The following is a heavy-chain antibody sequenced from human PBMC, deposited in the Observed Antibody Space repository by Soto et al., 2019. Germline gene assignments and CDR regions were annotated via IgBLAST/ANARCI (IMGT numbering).Heavy chain of an antibody. Sequence: EVQLVESGGGLVKPGGSLRLSCAASGFTFNTFSMNWVRQAPGKGLEWVSSISRSSSYIYYTDSVKGRFTISRDNAKNSLYLQMNSLRAEDTGVYYCARDLRYFDSSGYYSFGSWGQGTLVTVSS. CDR2: ISRSSSYI. J-gene: IGHJ5*02. CDR1: GFTFNTFS. V-gene: IGHV3-21*01. CDR3: ARDLRYFDSSGYYSFGS. D-gene: IGHD3-22*01.